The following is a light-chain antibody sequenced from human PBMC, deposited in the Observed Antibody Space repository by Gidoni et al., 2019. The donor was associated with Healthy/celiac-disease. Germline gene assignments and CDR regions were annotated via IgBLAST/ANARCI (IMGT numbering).Light chain of an antibody. CDR1: QSVSSY. CDR2: DAS. V-gene: IGKV3-11*01. Sequence: EVVLPQAPDTLSWSPGERATIPFRASQSVSSYLAWYQQNPGQAPRLLIYDASNRATGIPARFSGSGSGTDFTLTISSLVPEDFAVYYCQQRSNWPPAWTFGQGTKVEIK. J-gene: IGKJ1*01. CDR3: QQRSNWPPAWT.